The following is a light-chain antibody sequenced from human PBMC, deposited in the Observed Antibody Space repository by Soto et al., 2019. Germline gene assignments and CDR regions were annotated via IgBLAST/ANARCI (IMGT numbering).Light chain of an antibody. V-gene: IGKV1-39*01. Sequence: DIQMTQNPSSLSASVGDRVTITCRASQSISSYLNWYQQKPGKAPKLLIYAASSLQSGVPSRFSGSGSGTDFTLTISSLQPEDFATYYCPQSYSTPVTFGQGTKVDIK. J-gene: IGKJ1*01. CDR2: AAS. CDR3: PQSYSTPVT. CDR1: QSISSY.